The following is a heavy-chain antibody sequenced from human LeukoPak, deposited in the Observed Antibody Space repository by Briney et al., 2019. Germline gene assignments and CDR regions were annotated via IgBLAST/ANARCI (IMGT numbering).Heavy chain of an antibody. CDR2: INAGNGNT. V-gene: IGHV1-3*03. Sequence: ASVKVSCKASGYTFTSYAMHWVRQAPGQGLEWMGWINAGNGNTKYSQEFQGRVTITRDTSASTAYMELSSLRSEDMAVYYCARGALGELNAAEYFQHWGQGTLVTVSS. CDR1: GYTFTSYA. J-gene: IGHJ1*01. D-gene: IGHD3-10*01. CDR3: ARGALGELNAAEYFQH.